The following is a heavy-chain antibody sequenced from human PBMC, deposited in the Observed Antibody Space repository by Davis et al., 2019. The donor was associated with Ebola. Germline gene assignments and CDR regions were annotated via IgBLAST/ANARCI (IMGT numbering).Heavy chain of an antibody. CDR3: ARGGVAYSDLDY. J-gene: IGHJ4*02. CDR2: MNPNSGNT. CDR1: GYTFTSYA. V-gene: IGHV1-8*02. Sequence: AASVKVSCKASGYTFTSYAMNWVRQATGQGLEWMGWMNPNSGNTGYAQKFQGRVTMTRENSMSTAYMELSSLRSEDTAVYFCARGGVAYSDLDYWGQGTLVAVSS. D-gene: IGHD2-21*01.